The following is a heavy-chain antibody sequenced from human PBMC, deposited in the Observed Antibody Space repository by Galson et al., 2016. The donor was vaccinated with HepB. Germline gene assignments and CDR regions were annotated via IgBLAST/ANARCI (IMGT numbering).Heavy chain of an antibody. CDR2: ISGSGGSS. D-gene: IGHD3-22*01. J-gene: IGHJ3*02. Sequence: LRLSCAASGFTFNAHWMNWVRQAPGKGLEWVFSISGSGGSSYSPDSVKGRFTMSRDNSKNTLYLQMNSLRVEDTAVYYCAKTYFFDSSGPYPGYGAFDIWGQGTLVAVSS. V-gene: IGHV3-23*01. CDR3: AKTYFFDSSGPYPGYGAFDI. CDR1: GFTFNAHW.